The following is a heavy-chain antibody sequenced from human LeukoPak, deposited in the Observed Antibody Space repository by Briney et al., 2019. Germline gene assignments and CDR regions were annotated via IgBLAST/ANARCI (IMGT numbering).Heavy chain of an antibody. CDR2: INHSGST. J-gene: IGHJ4*02. CDR1: GGSFSGYY. CDR3: ARTAAGKDYYFDY. Sequence: SETLSLTCAVYGGSFSGYYWSWIRQPPGKGLEWIGEINHSGSTNYNPSLKSRVTISVDTSKNQFSLKLSSVTAADTAVYYCARTAAGKDYYFDYWGPGTLVTVSS. D-gene: IGHD6-13*01. V-gene: IGHV4-34*01.